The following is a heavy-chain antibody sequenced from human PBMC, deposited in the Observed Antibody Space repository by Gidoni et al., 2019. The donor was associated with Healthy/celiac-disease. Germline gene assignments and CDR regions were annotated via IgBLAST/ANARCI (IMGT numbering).Heavy chain of an antibody. Sequence: EVQLVESGGGLVKPGGSLRLSCAASGFTFSNAWMSWVRQAPGKGLEWVGRIKSKTDGGTTDYAAPVKGRFTISRDDSKNTLYLQMNSLKTEDTAVYYCTTTWVMVRGVIPWYFDLWGRGTLVTVSS. CDR1: GFTFSNAW. CDR3: TTTWVMVRGVIPWYFDL. J-gene: IGHJ2*01. V-gene: IGHV3-15*01. CDR2: IKSKTDGGTT. D-gene: IGHD3-10*01.